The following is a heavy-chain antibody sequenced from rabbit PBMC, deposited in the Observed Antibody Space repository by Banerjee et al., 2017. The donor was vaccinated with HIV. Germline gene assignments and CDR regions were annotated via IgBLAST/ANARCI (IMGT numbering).Heavy chain of an antibody. V-gene: IGHV1S7*01. J-gene: IGHJ4*01. CDR2: IDAGEGRT. D-gene: IGHD2-1*01. CDR1: GFSFSSGYY. CDR3: ASSYGGVAGAAWDNL. Sequence: QLVESGGGLVKPGASLTLTCKASGFSFSSGYYMSWVRQAPGKGLEWIGTIDAGEGRTYYAGWVNGRFTISSHNAQNTLYLQLNSLTAADTATYFCASSYGGVAGAAWDNLWGPGTLVTVS.